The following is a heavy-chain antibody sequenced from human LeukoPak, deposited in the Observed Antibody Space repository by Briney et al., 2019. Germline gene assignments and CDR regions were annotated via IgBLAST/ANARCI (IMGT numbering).Heavy chain of an antibody. V-gene: IGHV3-53*01. CDR3: AKGVITMIRGVIGGDYFDY. J-gene: IGHJ4*02. CDR1: GFTVSSNY. CDR2: IYSGGNA. Sequence: GGSLRLSCAASGFTVSSNYMNWVRQAPGKGLEWVSVIYSGGNAYYADSVKGRFTISRDNSKNTLYFQMNSLRAEDTAVYYCAKGVITMIRGVIGGDYFDYWGQGTLVTVSS. D-gene: IGHD3-10*01.